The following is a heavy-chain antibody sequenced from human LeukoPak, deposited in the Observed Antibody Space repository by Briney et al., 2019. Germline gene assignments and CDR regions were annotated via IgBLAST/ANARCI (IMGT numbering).Heavy chain of an antibody. D-gene: IGHD3-9*01. CDR1: GGTFSSYA. CDR3: ASVLRYFDWPTRFDP. CDR2: IIPIFGTA. J-gene: IGHJ5*02. Sequence: SVKVSCKASGGTFSSYAISWVRQAPGQGLEWMGGIIPIFGTANYAQKFQGRVTITADESTSTAYMGLRSLRSDDTAVYYCASVLRYFDWPTRFDPWGQGTLVTVSS. V-gene: IGHV1-69*13.